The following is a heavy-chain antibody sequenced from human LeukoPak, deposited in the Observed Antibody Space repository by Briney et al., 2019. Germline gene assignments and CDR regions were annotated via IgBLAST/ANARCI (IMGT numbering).Heavy chain of an antibody. Sequence: GGSLRLSCAASGFTFDNYAMHWVRQAPGKGLEWVSLISWDSGSTYYADSVKGRFTISRDNSKNSLYLQMNSLRAEDTAVYYCAKKSSDLVDLPRSYWYFDLWGRGTLVTVSS. V-gene: IGHV3-43D*03. J-gene: IGHJ2*01. D-gene: IGHD2-2*01. CDR2: ISWDSGST. CDR1: GFTFDNYA. CDR3: AKKSSDLVDLPRSYWYFDL.